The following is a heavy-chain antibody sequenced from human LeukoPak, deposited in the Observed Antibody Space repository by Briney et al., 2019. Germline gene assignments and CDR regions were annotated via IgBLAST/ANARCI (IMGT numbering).Heavy chain of an antibody. CDR2: VSWNSDNM. J-gene: IGHJ4*02. V-gene: IGHV3-9*03. Sequence: GRSLRLSCAVSGFKFDDYAMHWVRQPPGKGLEWVSSVSWNSDNMAYADSVKGRFTISRDNAKKSLYLQMNSLRTVDMALYYCVKDACGGGCYLDNWGQGTLVTVSS. D-gene: IGHD2-21*02. CDR1: GFKFDDYA. CDR3: VKDACGGGCYLDN.